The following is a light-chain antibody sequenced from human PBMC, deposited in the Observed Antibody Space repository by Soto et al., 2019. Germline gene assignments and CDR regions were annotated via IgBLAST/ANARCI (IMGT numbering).Light chain of an antibody. Sequence: GQPASISCKSSQSLLHSDGKTYLYWDLQKPGQPPQLLIDEVSNRFSGVPDRFSVSGSGTDFTLKISRVVAEDVGVYYCMQNTQAFGQGTRLEIK. V-gene: IGKV2D-29*01. CDR2: EVS. CDR1: QSLLHSDGKTY. J-gene: IGKJ5*01. CDR3: MQNTQA.